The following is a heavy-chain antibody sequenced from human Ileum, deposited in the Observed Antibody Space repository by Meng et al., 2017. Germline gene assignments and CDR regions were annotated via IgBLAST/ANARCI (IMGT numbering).Heavy chain of an antibody. CDR3: ANIVFNWFDS. CDR1: GGSIGSSNW. D-gene: IGHD2-15*01. J-gene: IGHJ5*01. Sequence: QVQLQDSGSGLVKPSGTLSLTCAVSGGSIGSSNWWSWGRQPPGKGLEWIGEIYESGSTNYNPSLKSRVTISLDRSKNHFSLKLNSVTAADTAVYYCANIVFNWFDSWGQGTLVTVSS. V-gene: IGHV4-4*02. CDR2: IYESGST.